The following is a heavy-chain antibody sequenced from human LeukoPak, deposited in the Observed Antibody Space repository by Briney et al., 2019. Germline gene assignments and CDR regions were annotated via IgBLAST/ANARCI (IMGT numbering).Heavy chain of an antibody. D-gene: IGHD3-10*01. Sequence: GGSLRLSCAASGFTFDDYAMHWVRQAPGKGLEWVSGISWNSGSIGYADSVKGRFSISRDNSKNTLYLQMNSLIPEDTAVYYCAKRAGSAWSAGAWGQGTLVTVSS. CDR3: AKRAGSAWSAGA. V-gene: IGHV3-9*01. CDR2: ISWNSGSI. CDR1: GFTFDDYA. J-gene: IGHJ5*02.